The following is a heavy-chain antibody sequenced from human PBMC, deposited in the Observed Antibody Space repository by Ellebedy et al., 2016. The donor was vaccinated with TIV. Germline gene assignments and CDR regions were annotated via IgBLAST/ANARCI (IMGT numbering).Heavy chain of an antibody. CDR2: ISWNSGSI. J-gene: IGHJ4*02. D-gene: IGHD3-22*01. Sequence: GGSLRLSXAASGFSFDDYAMHWVRQAPGKGLEWVSGISWNSGSIGCADSVKGRFTISRDNAKNSLYLQMNSLRAEDTALYYCAKDRDDSSGYFSQFDYWGQGTLVTVSS. CDR3: AKDRDDSSGYFSQFDY. V-gene: IGHV3-9*01. CDR1: GFSFDDYA.